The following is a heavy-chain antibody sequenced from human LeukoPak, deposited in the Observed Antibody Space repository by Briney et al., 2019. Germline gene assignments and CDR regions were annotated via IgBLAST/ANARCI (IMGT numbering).Heavy chain of an antibody. V-gene: IGHV3-23*01. Sequence: PGGSLRLSCAASGFSFSGYAMSWVRQAPGKGLEWVSDIGLSGGSTFYADSVKGRFTISRDNSKNTLYRQMNSLRAEDTAIYYCARKELTTPRIFLDVWGQGTTVAVS. CDR2: IGLSGGST. CDR1: GFSFSGYA. D-gene: IGHD4-11*01. J-gene: IGHJ6*02. CDR3: ARKELTTPRIFLDV.